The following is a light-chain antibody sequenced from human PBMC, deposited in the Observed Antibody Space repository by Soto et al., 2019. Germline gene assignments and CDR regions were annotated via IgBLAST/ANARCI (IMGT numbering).Light chain of an antibody. CDR1: QSVSSSN. J-gene: IGKJ1*01. V-gene: IGKV3-20*01. Sequence: EIVLTQSPGTLSLSPGDRATLYCRASQSVSSSNLAWYQQKRGQSPRLLIYGASSRATGIPDRFSGSGSGPDFTLTISRLEPEDFAVYYCQQYNNWPQTFGQGTKVDIK. CDR3: QQYNNWPQT. CDR2: GAS.